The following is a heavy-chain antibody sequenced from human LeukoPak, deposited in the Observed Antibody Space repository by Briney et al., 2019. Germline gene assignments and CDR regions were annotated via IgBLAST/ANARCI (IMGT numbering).Heavy chain of an antibody. CDR2: ISSSGSTI. CDR1: GFTFSSYG. D-gene: IGHD5-12*01. V-gene: IGHV3-48*03. J-gene: IGHJ4*02. CDR3: ARDPWTNSDYDGFDY. Sequence: PGGSLRLSCAASGFTFSSYGMNWVRQAPGKGLEWVSYISSSGSTIYYADSVKGRFTISRDNAKNSQYLQMNSLRAEDTAVYYCARDPWTNSDYDGFDYWGQGTLVTVSS.